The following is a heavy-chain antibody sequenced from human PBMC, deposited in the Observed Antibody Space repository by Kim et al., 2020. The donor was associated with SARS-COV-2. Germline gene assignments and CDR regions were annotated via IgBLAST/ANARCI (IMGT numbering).Heavy chain of an antibody. CDR2: IWYDGSNK. J-gene: IGHJ4*02. V-gene: IGHV3-33*01. Sequence: GGSLRLSCAASGFTFSSYGMHWVRQAPGKGLEWVAVIWYDGSNKYYADSVKGRFTISRDNSKNTLYLQMNSLRAEDTAVYYCARDPLAFSYYYDSSGTPGRRGVFTYFDYWGQGTLVTVSS. CDR3: ARDPLAFSYYYDSSGTPGRRGVFTYFDY. CDR1: GFTFSSYG. D-gene: IGHD3-22*01.